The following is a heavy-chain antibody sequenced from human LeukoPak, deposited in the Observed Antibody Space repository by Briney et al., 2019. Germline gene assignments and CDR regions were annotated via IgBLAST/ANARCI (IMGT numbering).Heavy chain of an antibody. CDR1: GGSISSGSYY. J-gene: IGHJ1*01. D-gene: IGHD3-22*01. CDR2: IYTTGST. CDR3: ARGNHYYDSSAYLAWESFQH. Sequence: KPSQALSLTCTVSGGSISSGSYYWSWIRQPAGKGLEWIGHIYTTGSTNYNPSLKSRVTISVDTSKTQFSLKLSSVTAADTAVYYCARGNHYYDSSAYLAWESFQHWGQGTLVTVSS. V-gene: IGHV4-61*09.